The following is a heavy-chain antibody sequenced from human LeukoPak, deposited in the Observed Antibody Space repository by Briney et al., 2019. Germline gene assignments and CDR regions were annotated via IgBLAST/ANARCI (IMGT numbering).Heavy chain of an antibody. D-gene: IGHD3-16*01. Sequence: GESLKISCKGSGYSFTNYWIGWVRQMPGKGLEYMGVFYPGDSDTTYSPSFQGQVTISADKYISTAYLQWSSLKASDTAMYYCARQGVGAFDIWGQGTMVTVSS. J-gene: IGHJ3*02. CDR1: GYSFTNYW. CDR2: FYPGDSDT. CDR3: ARQGVGAFDI. V-gene: IGHV5-51*01.